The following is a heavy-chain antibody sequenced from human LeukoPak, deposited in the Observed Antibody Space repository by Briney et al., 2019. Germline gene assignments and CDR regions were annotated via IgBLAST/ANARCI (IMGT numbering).Heavy chain of an antibody. CDR2: TVSEIDGGTT. CDR1: GFTFSSYW. J-gene: IGHJ6*02. Sequence: GGSLRLSCAASGFTFSSYWMSWVRQVPGKGLEWVGQTVSEIDGGTTDYAAPVKGRFTISRDDSKSTLYLQMNSLKIEDTAVYYCTTDEDWNYARKDVWGQGATVIVSS. CDR3: TTDEDWNYARKDV. V-gene: IGHV3-15*04. D-gene: IGHD1-7*01.